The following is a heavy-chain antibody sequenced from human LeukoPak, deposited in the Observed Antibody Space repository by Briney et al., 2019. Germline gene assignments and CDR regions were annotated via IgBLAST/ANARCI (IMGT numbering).Heavy chain of an antibody. CDR2: VDPEDGET. CDR1: GYTFTDYY. V-gene: IGHV1-69-2*01. CDR3: ARGQWGYSYASDYYYYYMDV. Sequence: GASVKVSCKVSGYTFTDYYMHWVQQAPGKGLEWMGLVDPEDGETIYAEKFQGRVTITADTSTDTAYMELSSLRSEDTAVYYCARGQWGYSYASDYYYYYMDVWGKGTTVTVSS. J-gene: IGHJ6*03. D-gene: IGHD5-18*01.